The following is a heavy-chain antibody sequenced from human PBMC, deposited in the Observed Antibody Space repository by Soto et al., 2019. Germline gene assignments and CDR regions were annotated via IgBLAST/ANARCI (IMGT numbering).Heavy chain of an antibody. V-gene: IGHV4-30-2*01. Sequence: QLQLQESGSGLVKPSQTLSLTCAVSGGSISSGGYSWSWIRQPPGKGLEWIGYIYHSGSTYYNPSLKSRVTISVDRSKNQFSLKLSSVTAEDTAVYYCARAKVGATIDYWGQGTLVTVSS. CDR3: ARAKVGATIDY. CDR1: GGSISSGGYS. D-gene: IGHD1-26*01. CDR2: IYHSGST. J-gene: IGHJ4*02.